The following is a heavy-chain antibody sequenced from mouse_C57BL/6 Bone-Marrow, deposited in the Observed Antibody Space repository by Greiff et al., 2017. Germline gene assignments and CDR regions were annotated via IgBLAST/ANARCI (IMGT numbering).Heavy chain of an antibody. CDR3: SRSYYSSSWFAY. J-gene: IGHJ3*01. D-gene: IGHD2-12*01. Sequence: VKLQQPGAELVKPGASVKMSCKASGYTFTSYWITWVKQRPGQGLEWIGDIYPGSGSTNYNEKFKSKATLTVDTSSSTAYMQLSSLTSEDSAVYYCSRSYYSSSWFAYGGQGTLVTVSA. V-gene: IGHV1-55*01. CDR2: IYPGSGST. CDR1: GYTFTSYW.